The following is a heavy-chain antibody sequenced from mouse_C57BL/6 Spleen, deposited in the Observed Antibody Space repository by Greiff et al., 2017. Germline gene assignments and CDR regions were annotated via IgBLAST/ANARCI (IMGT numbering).Heavy chain of an antibody. CDR1: GYSFTGYY. CDR3: ARPVPYYYAMDY. Sequence: EVMLVESGPELVKPGASVKISCKASGYSFTGYYMNWVKQSPEKSLEWIGEINPSTGGTTYNQKFKAKATLTVDKSSSTAYMQLKSLTSEDSAVYYCARPVPYYYAMDYWGQGTSVTVSS. J-gene: IGHJ4*01. V-gene: IGHV1-42*01. CDR2: INPSTGGT.